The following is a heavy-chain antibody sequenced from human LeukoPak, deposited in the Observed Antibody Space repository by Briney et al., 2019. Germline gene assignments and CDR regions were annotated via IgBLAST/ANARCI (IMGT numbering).Heavy chain of an antibody. J-gene: IGHJ6*03. CDR3: ARDGIMDV. CDR2: ISTNSSTI. V-gene: IGHV3-48*01. Sequence: GGSLRLPCAASGFTFSTYSMNWVRQAPGKGLEWVSYISTNSSTIFYADSVKGRFTISRGNVKNSLYVQMNSLRVEDTAVYYCARDGIMDVWGKGTTVTVSS. D-gene: IGHD1-14*01. CDR1: GFTFSTYS.